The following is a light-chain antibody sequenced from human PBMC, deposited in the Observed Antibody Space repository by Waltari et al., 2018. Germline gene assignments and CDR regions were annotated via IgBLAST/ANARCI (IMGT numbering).Light chain of an antibody. CDR1: SSDVGRYNY. CDR2: DVS. V-gene: IGLV2-14*03. J-gene: IGLJ3*02. Sequence: QSALTQPASVSGSPGQSITISCTGTSSDVGRYNYVPWYQQHPGKAPKLMIYDVSNRPSGVSNRFSGSKSGNTASLTISGLQPEDEADYYCNSFTSSSTVVFGGGTKLTVL. CDR3: NSFTSSSTVV.